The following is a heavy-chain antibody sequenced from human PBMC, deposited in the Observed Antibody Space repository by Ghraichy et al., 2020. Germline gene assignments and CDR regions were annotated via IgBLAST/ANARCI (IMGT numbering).Heavy chain of an antibody. V-gene: IGHV3-23*01. D-gene: IGHD1-1*01. CDR1: GFSFSSYA. Sequence: GGSLRLSCAASGFSFSSYAMNWVRQAPGRGLEWVSSISASGDITYYGDSLKGRFTISRDNSKNTLSLQMNSLRAEDTAVYYCAKTNNALWNEDPFDIWGQGTLVTISS. CDR3: AKTNNALWNEDPFDI. J-gene: IGHJ3*02. CDR2: ISASGDIT.